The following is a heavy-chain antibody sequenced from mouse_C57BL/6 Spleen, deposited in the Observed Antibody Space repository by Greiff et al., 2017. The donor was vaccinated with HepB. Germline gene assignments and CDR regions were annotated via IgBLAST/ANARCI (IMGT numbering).Heavy chain of an antibody. Sequence: EVQGVESGGGLVQPGGSLKLSCAASGFTFSDYYMYWVRQTPEKRLEWVAYISNGGGSTYYPDTVKGRFTISRDNAKNTLYLQMSRLKSEDTAMYYCARDSSDNAMDYWGQGTSVTVSS. CDR2: ISNGGGST. V-gene: IGHV5-12*01. CDR3: ARDSSDNAMDY. CDR1: GFTFSDYY. J-gene: IGHJ4*01. D-gene: IGHD3-2*02.